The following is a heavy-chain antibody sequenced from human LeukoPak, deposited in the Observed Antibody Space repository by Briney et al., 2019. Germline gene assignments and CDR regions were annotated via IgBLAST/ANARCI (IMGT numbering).Heavy chain of an antibody. V-gene: IGHV4-34*01. Sequence: SETLSLTCAVYGGSFSGYYWSWIRQPPGKGLEWIGEINHSGSTNYNPSLKSRVTISVDTSKNQFSLKLSSVTAADTAVYYCARRGQRITMVRGVIPKPNWFDPWGQGTLVTVPS. CDR1: GGSFSGYY. CDR2: INHSGST. J-gene: IGHJ5*02. CDR3: ARRGQRITMVRGVIPKPNWFDP. D-gene: IGHD3-10*01.